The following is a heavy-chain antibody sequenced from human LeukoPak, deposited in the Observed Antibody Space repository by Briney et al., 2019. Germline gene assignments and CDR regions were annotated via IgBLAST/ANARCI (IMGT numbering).Heavy chain of an antibody. CDR1: GDSVTNDFF. CDR2: FCLGRDT. D-gene: IGHD1-14*01. J-gene: IGHJ4*02. Sequence: SETLSLTCTVSGDSVTNDFFWGWVRQPPGKDLECIGSFCLGRDTYYRPSLKSRVTISVDTSKNQFSLNLNSVTAADTAVYYCARWASISREPGGFFDHWGQGTLVTVSS. CDR3: ARWASISREPGGFFDH. V-gene: IGHV4-38-2*02.